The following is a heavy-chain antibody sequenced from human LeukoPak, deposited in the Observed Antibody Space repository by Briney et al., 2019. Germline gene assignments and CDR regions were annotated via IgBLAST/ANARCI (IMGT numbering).Heavy chain of an antibody. V-gene: IGHV3-33*01. CDR1: GFTFRSYD. CDR2: VWYDGNNK. J-gene: IGHJ4*02. D-gene: IGHD6-13*01. CDR3: ARGSGAAAGAFDY. Sequence: GGSLRLSCAASGFTFRSYDMHWVLQAPGKGLEWVAIVWYDGNNKYYADSVKGRFTVSGDNSKDTVSLQLNSLRAEDTAVYYCARGSGAAAGAFDYWGQGTLVTVPS.